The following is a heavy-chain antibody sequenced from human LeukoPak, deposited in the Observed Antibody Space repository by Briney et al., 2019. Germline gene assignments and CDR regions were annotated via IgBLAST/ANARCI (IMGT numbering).Heavy chain of an antibody. CDR1: GFTFSSYA. CDR2: ISGSGGST. V-gene: IGHV3-23*01. D-gene: IGHD3-10*01. Sequence: GGSLRLSCAASGFTFSSYAMSWVRQAPGKGLEWVSAISGSGGSTYYADSVKGRFTNSRDNSKNTLYLQMNSLRAEDTAVYYCAKCLRQSTMVRGAAPNNWFDPWGQGTLVTVSS. J-gene: IGHJ5*02. CDR3: AKCLRQSTMVRGAAPNNWFDP.